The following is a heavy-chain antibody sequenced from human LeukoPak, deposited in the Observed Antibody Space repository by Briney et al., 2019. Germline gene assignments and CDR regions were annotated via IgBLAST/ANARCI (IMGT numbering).Heavy chain of an antibody. CDR3: VKGLSRSPYGMDV. Sequence: PGGSLRLSCVASGFTFSSQWMHWVRQAPGKGLVWVARINSAGSSTRYADSVKGRFTVSRDNANNTLYLQMSSLRPEDTAVYFCVKGLSRSPYGMDVWGQGTTVTVSS. J-gene: IGHJ6*02. V-gene: IGHV3-74*01. D-gene: IGHD2/OR15-2a*01. CDR1: GFTFSSQW. CDR2: INSAGSST.